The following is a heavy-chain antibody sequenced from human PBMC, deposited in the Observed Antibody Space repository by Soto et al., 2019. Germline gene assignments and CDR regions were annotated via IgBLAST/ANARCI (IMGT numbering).Heavy chain of an antibody. D-gene: IGHD6-19*01. CDR2: INAGNGNT. J-gene: IGHJ4*02. CDR1: GYTFTDYI. V-gene: IGHV1-3*01. Sequence: ASVKVSCKASGYTFTDYIIHWVRLAPRQRLEWMGWINAGNGNTKFSQKFQGRVTITKNTSASTVYMELSSLRPEDTTVYYCARNSVAAVGIFDVWGQGTLVTVSS. CDR3: ARNSVAAVGIFDV.